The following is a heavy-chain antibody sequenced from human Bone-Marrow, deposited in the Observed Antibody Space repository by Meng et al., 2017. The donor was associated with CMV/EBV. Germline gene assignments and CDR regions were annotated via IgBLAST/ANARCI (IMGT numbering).Heavy chain of an antibody. CDR1: GYTFTSYY. Sequence: ASVKVSCKASGYTFTSYYKHWVRQAPGQGLEWMGIINPSGGSTSYEQKFQGRVTMTRDTSTSTVYRDLSSLRSEDTAVYYCSRTHCSSTSCSNYYYHVMDFWGQGTMVTVSS. D-gene: IGHD2-2*01. CDR2: INPSGGST. V-gene: IGHV1-46*01. J-gene: IGHJ6*01. CDR3: SRTHCSSTSCSNYYYHVMDF.